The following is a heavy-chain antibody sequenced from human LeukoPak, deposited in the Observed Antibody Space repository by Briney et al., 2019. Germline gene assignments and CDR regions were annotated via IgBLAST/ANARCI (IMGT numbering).Heavy chain of an antibody. CDR1: GGSISSNNYF. J-gene: IGHJ4*02. D-gene: IGHD3-16*02. V-gene: IGHV4-39*01. Sequence: SETLSLTCTVSGGSISSNNYFWGWIRQPPGKGLEWMGSIYDSGSTYYNPSLKSRVTISVDTSKNQFSLKLNSVTAADTAVYYCARGSYDYVWGSYRYFDYWGQGTLVTVSS. CDR3: ARGSYDYVWGSYRYFDY. CDR2: IYDSGST.